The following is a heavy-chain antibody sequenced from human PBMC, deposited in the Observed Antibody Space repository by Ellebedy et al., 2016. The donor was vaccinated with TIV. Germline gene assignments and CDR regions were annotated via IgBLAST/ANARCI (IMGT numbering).Heavy chain of an antibody. CDR1: GYTFTTYA. Sequence: AASVKVSCKASGYTFTTYAMHWVRQAPGQRLEWMGWINAGNGNTEYSQKFQGRVTITRDTSASTAYMELRSLRFEDTAVYYCARLSRVYDSSGYNWFDPWGQGTLVTVSS. J-gene: IGHJ5*02. CDR3: ARLSRVYDSSGYNWFDP. D-gene: IGHD3-22*01. V-gene: IGHV1-3*01. CDR2: INAGNGNT.